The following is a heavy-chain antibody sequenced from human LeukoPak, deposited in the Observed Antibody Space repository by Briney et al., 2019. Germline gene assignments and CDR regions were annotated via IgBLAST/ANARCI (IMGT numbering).Heavy chain of an antibody. CDR3: ARVMSGSGSKYFDY. V-gene: IGHV3-64*01. CDR2: ISSTGETS. Sequence: GTLRLTCAASGFTFSSYPMHWVRQGPGQGLESVSAISSTGETSYYANSVKDRFTISRDNSKNSLYLQMGSLRTEDMAVYYCARVMSGSGSKYFDYWGQGTLVTVSS. D-gene: IGHD3-10*01. J-gene: IGHJ4*02. CDR1: GFTFSSYP.